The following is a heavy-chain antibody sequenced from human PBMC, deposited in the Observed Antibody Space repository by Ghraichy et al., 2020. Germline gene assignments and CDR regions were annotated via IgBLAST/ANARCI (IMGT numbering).Heavy chain of an antibody. Sequence: GGSLRLSCAASGFTFSSYAMRWVRQAPGKGLEWVSGISGSGGSTFYADSVKGRFTISRDNSKNTLYLQMNSLRAEDTAVYYCAKARAYYYDSSGNNQGVYYFDYWGQGTLVTVSS. V-gene: IGHV3-23*01. CDR2: ISGSGGST. CDR3: AKARAYYYDSSGNNQGVYYFDY. J-gene: IGHJ4*02. D-gene: IGHD3-22*01. CDR1: GFTFSSYA.